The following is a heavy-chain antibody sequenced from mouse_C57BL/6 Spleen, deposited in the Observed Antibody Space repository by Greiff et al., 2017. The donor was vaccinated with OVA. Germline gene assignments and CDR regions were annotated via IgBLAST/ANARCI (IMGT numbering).Heavy chain of an antibody. CDR2: IRSKSNNYAT. V-gene: IGHV10-1*01. CDR1: GFSFNTYA. J-gene: IGHJ3*01. Sequence: DVKLVESGGGLVQPKGSLKLSCAASGFSFNTYAMNWVRQAPGKGLEWVARIRSKSNNYATYYADSVKDRFTISRDDSESMLYLQMNNLKTEDTAMYYCVREAYGSSPWFAYWGQGTLVTVSA. CDR3: VREAYGSSPWFAY. D-gene: IGHD1-1*01.